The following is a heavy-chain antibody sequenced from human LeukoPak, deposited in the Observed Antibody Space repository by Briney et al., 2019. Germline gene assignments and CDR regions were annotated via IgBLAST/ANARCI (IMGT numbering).Heavy chain of an antibody. J-gene: IGHJ5*02. CDR2: IYHSGST. CDR3: ARGGDLAAAGRYNWFDP. D-gene: IGHD6-13*01. V-gene: IGHV4-30-2*01. CDR1: GGSISSGGYS. Sequence: SETLSLTCAVSGGSISSGGYSWSWIRQPPGKGLEWIGYIYHSGSTYYNPSLKSRVTISVDRSKNQSSLKLSSVTAADTAVYYCARGGDLAAAGRYNWFDPWGQGTLVTVSS.